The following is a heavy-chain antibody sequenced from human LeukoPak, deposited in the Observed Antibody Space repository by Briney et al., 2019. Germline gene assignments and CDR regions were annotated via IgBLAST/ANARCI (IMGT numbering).Heavy chain of an antibody. CDR2: IKQDESEK. J-gene: IGHJ4*02. V-gene: IGHV3-7*03. Sequence: GGSLRLSCAASGFSFSSYGMHWVRQAPGEGPEWVANIKQDESEKDYADSVRGRFTISRDNAKNSLFLQMNSLRAEDTALYYCATYSGVHHKTFDDWGPGTLVTVSS. D-gene: IGHD1-26*01. CDR1: GFSFSSYG. CDR3: ATYSGVHHKTFDD.